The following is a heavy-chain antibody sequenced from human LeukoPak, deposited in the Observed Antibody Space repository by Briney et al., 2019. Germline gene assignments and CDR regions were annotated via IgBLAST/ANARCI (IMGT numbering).Heavy chain of an antibody. CDR3: ARDPGYSYRIDY. Sequence: GGSLRLSCAASGFTFSSYAMHWVRQAPGKGLEWVAVISYDGSNKYYADSVKGRFTISRDNSKNTLYLQMNSLRAEDTAVYYCARDPGYSYRIDYWGQGTLVTVSS. J-gene: IGHJ4*02. D-gene: IGHD5-18*01. CDR1: GFTFSSYA. V-gene: IGHV3-30-3*01. CDR2: ISYDGSNK.